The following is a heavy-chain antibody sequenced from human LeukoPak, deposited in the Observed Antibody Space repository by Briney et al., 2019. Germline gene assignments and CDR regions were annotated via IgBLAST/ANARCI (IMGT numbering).Heavy chain of an antibody. Sequence: SVKVSCKASGGTFSSYAISWVRQAPGQGLEWMGRIIPILGIANYAQKFQGRVTITADKSTSTAYMELSSLRSEDTAVYYCARNRSSLEMWFDPWGQGTLVTVSS. J-gene: IGHJ5*02. CDR3: ARNRSSLEMWFDP. CDR2: IIPILGIA. CDR1: GGTFSSYA. V-gene: IGHV1-69*04. D-gene: IGHD3-10*01.